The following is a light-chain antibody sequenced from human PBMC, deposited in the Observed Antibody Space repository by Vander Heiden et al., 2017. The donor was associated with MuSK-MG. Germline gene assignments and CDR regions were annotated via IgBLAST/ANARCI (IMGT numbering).Light chain of an antibody. Sequence: EIVLPTSPGTLPFSPGERATLSCRASQSVSSSYLAWYQQKPGQAPRLLIYGASSGSGTDFTLTISRLEPEDFAVYYCQQYGSSLFTFGPGTKVDIK. J-gene: IGKJ3*01. CDR2: GAS. CDR3: QQYGSSLFT. CDR1: QSVSSSY. V-gene: IGKV3-20*01.